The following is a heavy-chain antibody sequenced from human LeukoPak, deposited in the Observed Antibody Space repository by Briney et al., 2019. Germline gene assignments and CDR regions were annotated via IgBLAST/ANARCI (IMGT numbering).Heavy chain of an antibody. J-gene: IGHJ6*02. V-gene: IGHV3-23*01. CDR2: ISCSGGST. CDR1: GFTFSSYA. Sequence: SGESLTLSCAVSGFTFSSYAMSWVRQAPGKGLEGVSSISCSGGSTYYADSVKGRFTIYRDHSKNTLYLQMKSLRAEDTAVYYCAKAVAVAGISYYYYGMDVWGQGTTVTVSS. CDR3: AKAVAVAGISYYYYGMDV. D-gene: IGHD6-19*01.